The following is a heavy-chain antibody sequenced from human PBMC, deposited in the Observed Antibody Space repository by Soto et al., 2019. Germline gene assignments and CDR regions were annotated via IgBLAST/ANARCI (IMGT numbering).Heavy chain of an antibody. CDR1: GGSISSGGYS. D-gene: IGHD3-22*01. J-gene: IGHJ3*02. CDR3: ARVPTMIAGGAFDI. CDR2: IYHSGST. Sequence: QLQLQESGSGLVKPSQTLSLTCAVSGGSISSGGYSWSWIRQPPGKGLEWIGYIYHSGSTYYNPSLKSRVTISVDRSKHQFSLKLSSVTAADTAVYYCARVPTMIAGGAFDIWGQGTMVTVSS. V-gene: IGHV4-30-2*01.